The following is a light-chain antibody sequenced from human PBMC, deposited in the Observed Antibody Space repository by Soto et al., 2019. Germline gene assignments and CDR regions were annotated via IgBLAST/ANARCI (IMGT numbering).Light chain of an antibody. V-gene: IGKV1-5*01. CDR1: QNIRNW. CDR3: QQYNTYST. Sequence: DIQMTQSPSTLSASVGDSVTITCRASQNIRNWLAWYQHKPGKAPNPLINDASSLKSGVPARFSGSGSGTEFTLTITSLQPDDFATYYCQQYNTYSTFGQGTRLEIK. J-gene: IGKJ5*01. CDR2: DAS.